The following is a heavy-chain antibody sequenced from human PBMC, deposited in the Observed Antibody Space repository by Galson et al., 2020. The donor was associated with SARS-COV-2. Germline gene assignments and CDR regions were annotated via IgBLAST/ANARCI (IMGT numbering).Heavy chain of an antibody. J-gene: IGHJ4*02. CDR1: GGSISSSISF. D-gene: IGHD1-26*01. V-gene: IGHV4-39*01. CDR2: TYDRGRT. Sequence: SETLSLTCTVSGGSISSSISFWGWIRQPPGKALQWTGTTYDRGRTYYDPSLKSRLTISVDTSKNQFSLKLSSVTAADTAVYYCARHGRGELLFPFDYWGQGILVTVSS. CDR3: ARHGRGELLFPFDY.